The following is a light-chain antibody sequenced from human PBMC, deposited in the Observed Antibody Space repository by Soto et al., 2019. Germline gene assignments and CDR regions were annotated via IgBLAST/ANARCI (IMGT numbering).Light chain of an antibody. CDR2: AAS. CDR3: QQSYSSPRA. CDR1: QSIDYY. V-gene: IGKV1-39*01. J-gene: IGKJ1*01. Sequence: DLQMTQSPSSLSASVGDRVTITCRTSQSIDYYLNWFQQKPGKAPELLIYAASSLQGGVPSRFSGSGSGTDFTLTISSLQPDDSATYYCQQSYSSPRAFGQGTKVEIK.